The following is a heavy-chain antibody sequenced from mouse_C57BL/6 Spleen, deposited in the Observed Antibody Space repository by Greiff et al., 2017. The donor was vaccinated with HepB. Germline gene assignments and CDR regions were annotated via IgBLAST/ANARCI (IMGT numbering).Heavy chain of an antibody. CDR1: GYAFSSSW. D-gene: IGHD4-1*01. V-gene: IGHV1-82*01. CDR2: IYPGDGDT. Sequence: QVQLKESGPELVKPGASVKISCKASGYAFSSSWMNWVKQRPGKGLEWIGRIYPGDGDTNYNGKFKGKATLTADKSSSTAYMQLSSLTSEDSAVYFCARRELGLAYWGQGTLVTVSA. CDR3: ARRELGLAY. J-gene: IGHJ3*01.